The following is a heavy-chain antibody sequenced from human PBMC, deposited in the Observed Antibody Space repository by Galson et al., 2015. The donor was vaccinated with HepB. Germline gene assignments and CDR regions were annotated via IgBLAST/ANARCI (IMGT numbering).Heavy chain of an antibody. J-gene: IGHJ3*01. CDR3: TKRPYSTGYLPDDF. CDR2: ISDSGGST. CDR1: GFTFRNYA. D-gene: IGHD3-22*01. Sequence: SLRLSCAASGFTFRNYAINWVRQAPGKGLEWVSGISDSGGSTHFADSVKGRFTISRDNSKNTLYLQMNSLRADDTAIYYCTKRPYSTGYLPDDFWGQGTMVTVSS. V-gene: IGHV3-23*01.